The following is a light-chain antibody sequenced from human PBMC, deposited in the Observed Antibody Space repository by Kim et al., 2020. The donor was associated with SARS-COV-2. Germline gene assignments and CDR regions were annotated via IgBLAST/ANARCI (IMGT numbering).Light chain of an antibody. CDR3: QQYGRSHPIA. CDR1: QSVSRSW. Sequence: PGERATLHCRARQSVSRSWLAWYQHKPGQGQRPLNFGAATRATGIRDRVSGSGSGKDFTLTISRLEPEELAGYYGQQYGRSHPIAVGGRTKV. CDR2: GAA. V-gene: IGKV3-20*01. J-gene: IGKJ4*01.